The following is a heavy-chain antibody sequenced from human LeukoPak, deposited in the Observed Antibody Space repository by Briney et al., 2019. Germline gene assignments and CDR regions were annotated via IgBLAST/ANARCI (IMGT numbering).Heavy chain of an antibody. CDR2: FDPEDGET. J-gene: IGHJ4*02. D-gene: IGHD3-10*01. CDR1: GYTLTELS. CDR3: ATGIDGSGSPPGY. V-gene: IGHV1-24*01. Sequence: ASVNVSCKVSGYTLTELSMHWVRQAPGKGRKWMGGFDPEDGETIYAQKFQGRVTMTEDTSTDTAYMELSSLRSEDTAVYYCATGIDGSGSPPGYWGQGTLVTVSS.